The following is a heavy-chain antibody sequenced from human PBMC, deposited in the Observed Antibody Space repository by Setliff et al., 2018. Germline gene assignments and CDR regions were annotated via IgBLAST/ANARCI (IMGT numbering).Heavy chain of an antibody. CDR2: INTNTGNP. D-gene: IGHD1-1*01. V-gene: IGHV7-4-1*02. CDR3: AKEVPYDNGFIFLDY. Sequence: GASVKVSCKASGYTFTTYAISWMRQAPGQGLEWMGWINTNTGNPSYAQGFTGRFVFSLDTSVSTAYLQISSLKAEDTAIYYCAKEVPYDNGFIFLDYWGQGTLVTVSS. CDR1: GYTFTTYA. J-gene: IGHJ4*02.